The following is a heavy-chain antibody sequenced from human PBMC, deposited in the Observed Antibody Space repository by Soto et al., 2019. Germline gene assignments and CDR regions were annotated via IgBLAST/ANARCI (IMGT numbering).Heavy chain of an antibody. D-gene: IGHD5-18*01. CDR1: GGSISSGDYY. CDR3: ASSRYGYIFYDY. V-gene: IGHV4-30-4*01. J-gene: IGHJ4*02. Sequence: QVQLQESGPGLVKPSQTLSLTCTVSGGSISSGDYYWSWIRQPPGKGLEWIGYIYYSGSTYYNPSLKSRLTISVDTSKNQFSLRLSSVTVADTAVYYCASSRYGYIFYDYWGQGTLVTVSS. CDR2: IYYSGST.